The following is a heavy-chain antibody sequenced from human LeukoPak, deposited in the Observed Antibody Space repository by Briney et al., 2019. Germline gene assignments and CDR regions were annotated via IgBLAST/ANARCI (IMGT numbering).Heavy chain of an antibody. V-gene: IGHV4-30-4*01. CDR3: ARDGYYSRGSFDY. J-gene: IGHJ4*02. CDR2: IYYSGST. Sequence: SETLSLTCTVSGGSISSGDYYWSWIRQPPGKGLEWIGYIYYSGSTYYNPSLKSRVTISVDTSKNQFSLKLSSVTAADTAVYYCARDGYYSRGSFDYWGQGTLVTVSS. CDR1: GGSISSGDYY. D-gene: IGHD3-10*01.